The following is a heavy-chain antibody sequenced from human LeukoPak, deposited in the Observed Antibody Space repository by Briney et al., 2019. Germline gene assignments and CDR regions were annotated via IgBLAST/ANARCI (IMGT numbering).Heavy chain of an antibody. CDR2: VSISGGST. CDR1: GFTFTSSA. D-gene: IGHD6-19*01. Sequence: QPGGSLRLSCAASGFTFTSSAMSWVRQAPGKGLEWVSTVSISGGSTYSADSVKGRFTIFRDNSNNALYLQMHSLRAEDTAVYYCAKGLGGSSGWYYFDSWGQGALVIVSS. CDR3: AKGLGGSSGWYYFDS. J-gene: IGHJ4*02. V-gene: IGHV3-23*01.